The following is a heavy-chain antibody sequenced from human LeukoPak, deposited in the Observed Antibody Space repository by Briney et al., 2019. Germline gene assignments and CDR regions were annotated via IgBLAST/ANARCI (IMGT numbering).Heavy chain of an antibody. V-gene: IGHV1-69*13. CDR3: ARDRFYHHYYYYMDV. D-gene: IGHD1-14*01. Sequence: ASVKVSCKASGGTFGSYAISWVRQAPGQGLEWMGGIIPIFGTANYAQKFQGRVTITADESTSTAYMELSSLRSEDTAVYYCARDRFYHHYYYYMDVWGKGTTVTIPS. J-gene: IGHJ6*03. CDR2: IIPIFGTA. CDR1: GGTFGSYA.